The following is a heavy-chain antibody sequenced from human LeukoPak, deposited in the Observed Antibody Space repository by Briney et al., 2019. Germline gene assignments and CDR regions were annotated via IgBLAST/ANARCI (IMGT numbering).Heavy chain of an antibody. V-gene: IGHV1-3*01. Sequence: ASVKVSCKASGYTFTSYAMHWVRQAPGQRLEWMGWINAGNGNTKYSQKFQGRVTITRDTSAGTAYMELSSLRSEDTAVYYCAREPSLAAAGTFDYWGQGTLVTVSS. J-gene: IGHJ4*02. D-gene: IGHD6-13*01. CDR1: GYTFTSYA. CDR3: AREPSLAAAGTFDY. CDR2: INAGNGNT.